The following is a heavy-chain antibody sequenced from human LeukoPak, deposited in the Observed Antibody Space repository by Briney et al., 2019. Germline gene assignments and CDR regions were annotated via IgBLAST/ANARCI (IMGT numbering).Heavy chain of an antibody. CDR3: AKSLEWELLGAFDI. V-gene: IGHV3-9*01. J-gene: IGHJ3*02. Sequence: GRSLRLSCAASGFTFDDYAMHWVRQAPGKGLEWVSGISWNSGSIGYADSVKGRFTISRDNAKNSLYLQMNSLRAEDTALYYCAKSLEWELLGAFDIWGQETMVTVSS. CDR2: ISWNSGSI. CDR1: GFTFDDYA. D-gene: IGHD1-26*01.